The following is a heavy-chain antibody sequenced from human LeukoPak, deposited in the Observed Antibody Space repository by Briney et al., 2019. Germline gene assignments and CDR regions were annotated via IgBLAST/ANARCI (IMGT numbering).Heavy chain of an antibody. CDR1: GGSISSSSYY. CDR2: IYYSGST. Sequence: SETLSLTCAVSGGSISSSSYYWGWIRRPPGKGLEWIVSIYYSGSTYYNPSLKSRVTISVDTSKNQFSLKLTSVTAADTAVYYCAREGEHYDFLTGYRTGPNAFDIWGQGTMVTVSS. J-gene: IGHJ3*02. V-gene: IGHV4-39*02. D-gene: IGHD3-9*01. CDR3: AREGEHYDFLTGYRTGPNAFDI.